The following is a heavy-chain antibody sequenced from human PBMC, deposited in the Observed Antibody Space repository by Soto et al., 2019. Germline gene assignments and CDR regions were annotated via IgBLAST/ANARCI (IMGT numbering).Heavy chain of an antibody. CDR2: ISYDGSNK. V-gene: IGHV3-30-3*01. D-gene: IGHD6-19*01. CDR3: ASGDLGQWLDGDAFDI. J-gene: IGHJ3*02. Sequence: GGSWRLSCSASGFTFRSYAMHWVRQAPGKGLEWVAVISYDGSNKYYADSVKGRFTISRDNSKNTLYLQMNSLRAEDTAVYYCASGDLGQWLDGDAFDIWGQGTMVTVSS. CDR1: GFTFRSYA.